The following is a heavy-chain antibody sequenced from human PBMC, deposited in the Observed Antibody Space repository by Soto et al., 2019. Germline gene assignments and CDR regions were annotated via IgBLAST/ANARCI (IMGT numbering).Heavy chain of an antibody. CDR2: FSYNGTT. CDR3: ALYEEWEARVQHYGMDF. Sequence: QVQLQESGPGLVKPSETLSLTCTVSGDSSGSYYWCWSRQPQGKGLELMGYFSYNGTTNYNPSLKSRVTMSVDTSQTQCSLKRSSVSAADTGVYYCALYEEWEARVQHYGMDFWGKGTTVTVSS. J-gene: IGHJ6*04. D-gene: IGHD1-26*01. CDR1: GDSSGSYY. V-gene: IGHV4-59*01.